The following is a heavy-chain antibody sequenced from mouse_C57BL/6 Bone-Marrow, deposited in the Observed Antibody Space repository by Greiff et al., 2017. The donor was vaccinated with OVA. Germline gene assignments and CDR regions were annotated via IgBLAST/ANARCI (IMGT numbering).Heavy chain of an antibody. CDR2: IYPRSGNT. Sequence: QVQLKQSGAELARPGASVKLSCKASGYTFTSYGISWVKQRTGQGLEWIGEIYPRSGNTYYNEKFKGKATLTADKSSSTAYMELRSLTSEDSAVYFCAGGTTVAHYFDYWGQGTTLTVSS. V-gene: IGHV1-81*01. J-gene: IGHJ2*01. D-gene: IGHD1-1*01. CDR3: AGGTTVAHYFDY. CDR1: GYTFTSYG.